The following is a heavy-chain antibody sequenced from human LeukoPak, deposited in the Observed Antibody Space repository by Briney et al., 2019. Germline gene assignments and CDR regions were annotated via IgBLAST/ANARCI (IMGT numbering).Heavy chain of an antibody. V-gene: IGHV4-38-2*02. CDR1: NYSISNSLY. Sequence: ASETLSLTCSGSNYSISNSLYWGWLRHPPGEGLEWIGSIYRSGSTFYNPSLRSRVTISLDTSKNQFSLKLSSVTAADTAVYFCARGTYGYYMDVWGKGTTVTVSS. D-gene: IGHD4-17*01. CDR2: IYRSGST. CDR3: ARGTYGYYMDV. J-gene: IGHJ6*03.